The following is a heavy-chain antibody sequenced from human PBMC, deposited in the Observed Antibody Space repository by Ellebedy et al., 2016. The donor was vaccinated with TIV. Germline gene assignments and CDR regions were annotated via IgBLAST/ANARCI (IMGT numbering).Heavy chain of an antibody. V-gene: IGHV3-21*01. D-gene: IGHD1-14*01. CDR1: AFSFSDYT. Sequence: GESLKISXAASAFSFSDYTMKWVRQAPGRGLEWVSSIDGRNSRIWYSDSVQGRFTISTDNADKSLYLQMNSLRAEDMAVYFCVREEPWVARDYWGQGTLVTVSS. CDR2: IDGRNSRI. CDR3: VREEPWVARDY. J-gene: IGHJ4*02.